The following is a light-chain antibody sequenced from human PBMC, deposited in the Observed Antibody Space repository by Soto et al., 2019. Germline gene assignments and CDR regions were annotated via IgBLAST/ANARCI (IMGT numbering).Light chain of an antibody. CDR2: AAA. CDR1: QSISRW. Sequence: DIQMTQSPFPLCASVGDRVTITCRSSQSISRWLAWHQQNPGKAPRLLIYAAANLQRGVPSRFSGSGSGTEFTLTITSLQPEDFATYYCQQYNDYSGMFGQGTKVDIK. J-gene: IGKJ1*01. CDR3: QQYNDYSGM. V-gene: IGKV1-5*01.